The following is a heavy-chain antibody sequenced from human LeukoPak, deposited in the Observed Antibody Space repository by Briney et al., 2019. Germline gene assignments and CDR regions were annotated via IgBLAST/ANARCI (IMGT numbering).Heavy chain of an antibody. CDR2: INDLGST. V-gene: IGHV4-34*01. J-gene: IGHJ4*02. CDR1: GGPLSGYS. Sequence: SETLSLTCAIYGGPLSGYSWSWIRQPPGKGLEWIGEINDLGSTTYNPSLQSRPSMSLDTSRTQFSLTMGSVTAADTAVYFCARSGRYQIYWGQGTLVTVSS. D-gene: IGHD3-10*01. CDR3: ARSGRYQIY.